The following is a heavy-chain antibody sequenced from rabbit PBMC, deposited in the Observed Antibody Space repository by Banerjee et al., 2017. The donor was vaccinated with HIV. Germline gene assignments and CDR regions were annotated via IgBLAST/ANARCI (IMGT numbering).Heavy chain of an antibody. D-gene: IGHD2-1*01. CDR1: GFSY. Sequence: QSLEESGGDLVKPEGSLTLTCTASGFSYMCWVRQAPGKGLEWIGCIYSSSGSTWYASWAKGRFTISKTSSTTVTLQMTSLIAADTATYFCARDGSNEDYVDWDLWGPGTLVTVS. J-gene: IGHJ4*01. V-gene: IGHV1S40*01. CDR3: ARDGSNEDYVDWDL. CDR2: IYSSSGST.